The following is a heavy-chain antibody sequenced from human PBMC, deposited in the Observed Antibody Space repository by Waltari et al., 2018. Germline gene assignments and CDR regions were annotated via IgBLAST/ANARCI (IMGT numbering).Heavy chain of an antibody. D-gene: IGHD6-13*01. CDR1: GGSFSGYY. V-gene: IGHV4-34*01. J-gene: IGHJ3*02. CDR3: ASLIAAADAFDI. Sequence: QVQLQQWGAGLLKPSETLSLTCAVYGGSFSGYYWSWIRQPPGKGLEWIGEINHSGSTNYNPSLKSRVTISVDTSKNQFSLKLSSVTAADTAVYYCASLIAAADAFDIWGQGTMVTVSS. CDR2: INHSGST.